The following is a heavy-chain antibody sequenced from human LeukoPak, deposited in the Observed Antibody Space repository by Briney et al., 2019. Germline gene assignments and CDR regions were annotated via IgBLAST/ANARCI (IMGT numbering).Heavy chain of an antibody. Sequence: GRCLRLSCAPSGLTFVSNAMSWVRHAPGKGLEWVSAIRGSGGSTYYADSVKGRFTLSRDNSKNTLYLQMNSLRAEDTAVYYCAKNQDSSGWFGAYYYYGMDVWGQGTTVTVSS. J-gene: IGHJ6*02. D-gene: IGHD6-19*01. CDR1: GLTFVSNA. V-gene: IGHV3-23*01. CDR3: AKNQDSSGWFGAYYYYGMDV. CDR2: IRGSGGST.